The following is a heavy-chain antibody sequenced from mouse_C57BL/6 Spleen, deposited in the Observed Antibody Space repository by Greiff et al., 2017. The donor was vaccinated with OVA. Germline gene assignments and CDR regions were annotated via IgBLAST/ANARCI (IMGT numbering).Heavy chain of an antibody. V-gene: IGHV1-26*01. CDR2: INPNNGGT. CDR1: GYTFTDYY. J-gene: IGHJ2*01. D-gene: IGHD1-1*01. Sequence: VQLQQSGPELVKPGASVKLSCKASGYTFTDYYMNWVKQSHGQSLEWIGDINPNNGGTSYNQKFKGKATLTVDKSSSTAYMELRSLTSEDSAVYDCARFSFYYGSSFDYWGQGTTLTVSS. CDR3: ARFSFYYGSSFDY.